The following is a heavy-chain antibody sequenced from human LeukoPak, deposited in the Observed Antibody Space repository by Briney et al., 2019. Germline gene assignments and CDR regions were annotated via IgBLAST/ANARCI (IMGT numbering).Heavy chain of an antibody. Sequence: GGSLRLSCAASGFTFSSYTMHWIRQAPGKGLEWVSSISGSNSYIFYADSVKGRFTVSGDNAKDSLYLQMNSLRAEDTAVYYCARALTTLTYEGYWGQGTLVTVSS. CDR2: ISGSNSYI. CDR1: GFTFSSYT. D-gene: IGHD1-1*01. V-gene: IGHV3-21*01. J-gene: IGHJ4*02. CDR3: ARALTTLTYEGY.